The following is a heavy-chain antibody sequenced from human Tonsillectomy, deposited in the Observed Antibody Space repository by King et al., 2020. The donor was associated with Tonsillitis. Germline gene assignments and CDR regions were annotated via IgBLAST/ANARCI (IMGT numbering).Heavy chain of an antibody. J-gene: IGHJ4*02. CDR3: ARAEGTGWYYFDY. Sequence: VQLVESGGGLVQPGGSLRLSCAASGFAFSSYSMNWVRQAPGKDLEWVSYISRSSSTIYYADSVKGRFTISRDNAKNSLYLQLNSLRAEDSAVYYCARAEGTGWYYFDYWGQGTLVTVSP. D-gene: IGHD3-9*01. CDR2: ISRSSSTI. V-gene: IGHV3-48*04. CDR1: GFAFSSYS.